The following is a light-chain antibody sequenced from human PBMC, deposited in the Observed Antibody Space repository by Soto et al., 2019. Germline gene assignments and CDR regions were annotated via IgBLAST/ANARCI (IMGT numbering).Light chain of an antibody. CDR3: QHLKTYPLT. J-gene: IGKJ4*01. CDR1: QGISSF. V-gene: IGKV1-9*01. CDR2: GAS. Sequence: DIQLTQSPSFLSASVGDRVTITCRASQGISSFLAWYQQKPGKAPNLLISGASNLRTGVPSRFSGGGSGTEFTITISSLQSEDIATYSCQHLKTYPLTFGGGTKGEI.